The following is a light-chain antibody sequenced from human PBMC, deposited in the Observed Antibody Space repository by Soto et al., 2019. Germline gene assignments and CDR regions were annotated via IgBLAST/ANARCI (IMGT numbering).Light chain of an antibody. CDR1: SSDVGGYNY. V-gene: IGLV2-14*01. Sequence: QSALTQPASVSGSPGQSITISCTGTSSDVGGYNYVSWYQQHPGKAPKLMIYDVSNRTSGVSNRFSGSKSGNTASLTISGLQAEDEADYYCSAYTSSSTLYVFGPGTKLTVL. CDR2: DVS. CDR3: SAYTSSSTLYV. J-gene: IGLJ1*01.